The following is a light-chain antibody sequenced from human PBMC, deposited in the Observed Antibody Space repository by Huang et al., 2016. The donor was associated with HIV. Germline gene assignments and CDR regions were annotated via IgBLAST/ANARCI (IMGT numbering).Light chain of an antibody. CDR1: QSVTSN. V-gene: IGKV3-15*01. CDR2: SAS. Sequence: EVVMTQSPAILSVSPGERATLSCRASQSVTSNLAWYQQKPGQAPRLLIYSASTRATGIPARCSGSGSGTEFTLTISSLQSEDFAVYYCQHYNNWPWWTFGQGTKVEIK. J-gene: IGKJ1*01. CDR3: QHYNNWPWWT.